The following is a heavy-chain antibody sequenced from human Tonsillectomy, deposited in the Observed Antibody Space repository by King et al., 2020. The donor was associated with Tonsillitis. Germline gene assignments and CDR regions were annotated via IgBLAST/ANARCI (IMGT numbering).Heavy chain of an antibody. CDR2: IYYSGST. D-gene: IGHD5-12*01. CDR3: TRGQHSGYDFIGYYYYYMDV. Sequence: QLQESGPGLVKPSETLSLTCTVSGDSISSYYWSWIRQPPGKGLEWIGYIYYSGSTNYNPSLKSRVTISVDTSKNQFSLKLSSVTAAYTAGCFWTRGQHSGYDFIGYYYYYMDVWGKGTTVTVSS. V-gene: IGHV4-59*01. CDR1: GDSISSYY. J-gene: IGHJ6*03.